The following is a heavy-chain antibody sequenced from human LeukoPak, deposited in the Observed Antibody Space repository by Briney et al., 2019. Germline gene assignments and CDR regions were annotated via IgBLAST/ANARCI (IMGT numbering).Heavy chain of an antibody. CDR3: ARDWSIPSLTGYYIDV. CDR2: ITSEGISS. CDR1: TFALRNYW. J-gene: IGHJ6*03. D-gene: IGHD3-9*01. V-gene: IGHV3-74*03. Sequence: GGSLRLSRTGSTFALRNYWIHWVRQVPGKGLEWISRITSEGISSSYADSVKGRFTISRDNAKKTVYLQMSSLRAEDTAVYYCARDWSIPSLTGYYIDVWGNGTTVTVSS.